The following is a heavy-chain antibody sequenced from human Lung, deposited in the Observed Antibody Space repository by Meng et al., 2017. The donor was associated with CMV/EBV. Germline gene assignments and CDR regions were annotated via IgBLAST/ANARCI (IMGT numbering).Heavy chain of an antibody. Sequence: GESXKISXAASGFTFSSYSMNWVRQAPGKGLEWVSSISNSGAYIYYADSVKGRFTISRDNAQNSLFLHMNSLRAEDSAVYYCARDVSPRSSAYFAIYYFYAVDVWGQGTTVTVSS. CDR2: ISNSGAYI. CDR1: GFTFSSYS. CDR3: ARDVSPRSSAYFAIYYFYAVDV. J-gene: IGHJ6*02. D-gene: IGHD2-21*01. V-gene: IGHV3-21*01.